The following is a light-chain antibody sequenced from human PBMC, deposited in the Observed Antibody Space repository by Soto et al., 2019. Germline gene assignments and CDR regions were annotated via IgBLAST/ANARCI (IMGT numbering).Light chain of an antibody. Sequence: QSVLTQPPSVSGAPGQRVTISCTGSSSNIGAGYDVHWYQQLPGTAPKLLIYGNSNRPSRVPDRFSGSKSGTSASLAITGLQAGDEADYYCQSYDSSLSGSVVFGGGTKLTVL. CDR3: QSYDSSLSGSVV. J-gene: IGLJ2*01. CDR1: SSNIGAGYD. CDR2: GNS. V-gene: IGLV1-40*01.